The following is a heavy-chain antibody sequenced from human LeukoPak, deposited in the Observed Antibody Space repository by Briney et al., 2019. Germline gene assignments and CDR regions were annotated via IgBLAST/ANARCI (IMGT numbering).Heavy chain of an antibody. V-gene: IGHV3-23*01. D-gene: IGHD6-6*01. CDR3: AKRTPKQLRYAYYFDY. CDR1: GFTFSSYA. CDR2: ISGSGGST. Sequence: GGSLRLSCAASGFTFSSYAMSWVRQAPGKGLEWVSAISGSGGSTYYADSVKGRFTISRDNSKNTLYLQMNSLRAEDTAVYYCAKRTPKQLRYAYYFDYWGQGTLVTVSS. J-gene: IGHJ4*02.